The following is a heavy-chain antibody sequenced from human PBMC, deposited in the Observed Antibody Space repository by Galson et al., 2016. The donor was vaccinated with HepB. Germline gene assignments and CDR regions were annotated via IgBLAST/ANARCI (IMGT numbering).Heavy chain of an antibody. V-gene: IGHV3-11*06. Sequence: SLRLSCAASGFTFNDYYVSWIRQAPGKGLECVSFITSTSAYRYYADSVKGRFTISRDNAKNSLYLQMNGLRAEDTAVYYCARGSRDLSSCPFYFDSWGQGTLGTGSS. D-gene: IGHD6-13*01. CDR3: ARGSRDLSSCPFYFDS. J-gene: IGHJ4*02. CDR2: ITSTSAYR. CDR1: GFTFNDYY.